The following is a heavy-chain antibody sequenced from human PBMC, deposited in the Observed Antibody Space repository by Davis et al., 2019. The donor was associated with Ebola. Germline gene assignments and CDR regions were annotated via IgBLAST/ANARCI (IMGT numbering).Heavy chain of an antibody. D-gene: IGHD3-22*01. CDR2: IKSDGSST. J-gene: IGHJ4*02. CDR3: AKDSYYYDSSGFWGGDY. V-gene: IGHV3-74*01. CDR1: GFTFSTYW. Sequence: GESLKISCAASGFTFSTYWMHWVRQAPGKGLVWVSRIKSDGSSTYYADSVKGRFTISRDNSKNTLYLQMNSLRAEDTAVYYCAKDSYYYDSSGFWGGDYWGQGTLVTVSS.